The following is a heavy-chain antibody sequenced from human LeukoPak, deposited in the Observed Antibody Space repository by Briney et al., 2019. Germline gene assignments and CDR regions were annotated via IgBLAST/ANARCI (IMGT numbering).Heavy chain of an antibody. CDR1: GGTLSSYT. Sequence: KPGSSGKVSCKASGGTLSSYTISWVRQAPGQGLEWMGRIIPILGIANYAQKFQGRVTITADKSTSTAYMELSSLRSEDTAVYYCAREFDFWSGYLDYWGQGTLVTVSS. CDR3: AREFDFWSGYLDY. D-gene: IGHD3-3*01. J-gene: IGHJ4*02. V-gene: IGHV1-69*04. CDR2: IIPILGIA.